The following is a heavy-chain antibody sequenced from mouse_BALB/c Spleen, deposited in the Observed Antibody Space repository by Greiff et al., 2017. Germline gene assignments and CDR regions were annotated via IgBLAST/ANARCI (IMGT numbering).Heavy chain of an antibody. Sequence: QVQLKESGPGLVQPSQSLSITCTVSGFSLTSYGVHWVRQSPGKGLEWLGVIWSGGSTDYNAAFISRLSISKDNSKSQVFFKMNSLQANDTAIYYCARKPRYYDAMDYWGQGTSVTVSS. CDR1: GFSLTSYG. CDR2: IWSGGST. V-gene: IGHV2-2*02. CDR3: ARKPRYYDAMDY. D-gene: IGHD2-12*01. J-gene: IGHJ4*01.